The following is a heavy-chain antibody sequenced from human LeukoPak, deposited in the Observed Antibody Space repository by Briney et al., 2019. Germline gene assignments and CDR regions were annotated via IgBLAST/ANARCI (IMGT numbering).Heavy chain of an antibody. V-gene: IGHV1-2*02. Sequence: ASVKVSCKASGYTFTGYYMHWVRQAPGQGLEWTGWINPNSGGTNYAQKFQGRVTMTRDTSISTAYMELSRLRSDDTAVYYCAREGHYSSSWYRGTYYMDVWGKGITVTVSS. D-gene: IGHD6-13*01. CDR1: GYTFTGYY. CDR3: AREGHYSSSWYRGTYYMDV. CDR2: INPNSGGT. J-gene: IGHJ6*03.